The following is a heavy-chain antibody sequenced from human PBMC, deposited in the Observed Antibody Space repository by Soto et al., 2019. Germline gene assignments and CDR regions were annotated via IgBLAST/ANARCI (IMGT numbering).Heavy chain of an antibody. CDR2: IIPVFGTT. Sequence: QGQLVQSGPEMKKPGSSVKVSCKDSGGLFSSFAISWVRQAPGQGLEWLGGIIPVFGTTNYAEKFQDRGTITADESTNTAYMELSSLTSGDTAIYYCARGGGPYVWFNEFWGQGTLVTVSS. D-gene: IGHD3-16*01. CDR1: GGLFSSFA. J-gene: IGHJ4*02. V-gene: IGHV1-69*01. CDR3: ARGGGPYVWFNEF.